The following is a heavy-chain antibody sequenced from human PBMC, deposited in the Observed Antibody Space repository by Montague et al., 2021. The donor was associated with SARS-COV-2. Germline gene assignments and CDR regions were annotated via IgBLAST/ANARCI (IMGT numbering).Heavy chain of an antibody. CDR1: GGSVSDYY. CDR2: INHSGST. J-gene: IGHJ5*02. V-gene: IGHV4-34*01. D-gene: IGHD3-22*01. Sequence: SETLSLTCAVYGGSVSDYYWSWIRQPPGKGLEWIGEINHSGSTNYNPSLKSRVTTSVDTSKNQFSLKLTSVTAADTAVYYCARVPRITMIVVVITDIWFDPWGQGTLVTVSS. CDR3: ARVPRITMIVVVITDIWFDP.